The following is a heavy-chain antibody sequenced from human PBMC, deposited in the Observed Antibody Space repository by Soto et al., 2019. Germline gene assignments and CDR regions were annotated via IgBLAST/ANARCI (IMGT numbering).Heavy chain of an antibody. Sequence: GGSLRLSCAASGFSFSSYAMSWVRQTPGKGLEWVSGIGGNGVTTYYADSVKGRFTISRDNSKNTLYLQMNSLRAEDTAIYYCAKGIGSGCYGLDSWGQGTLVTVSS. D-gene: IGHD6-19*01. V-gene: IGHV3-23*01. J-gene: IGHJ4*02. CDR3: AKGIGSGCYGLDS. CDR2: IGGNGVTT. CDR1: GFSFSSYA.